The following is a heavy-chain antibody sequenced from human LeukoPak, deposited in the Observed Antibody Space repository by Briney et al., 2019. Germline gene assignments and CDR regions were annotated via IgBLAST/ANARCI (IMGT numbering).Heavy chain of an antibody. CDR3: ARLDCSSTSCYHYFDY. CDR2: ISCSGGST. D-gene: IGHD2-2*01. J-gene: IGHJ4*02. V-gene: IGHV3-64*01. CDR1: GFPFSRYA. Sequence: GGPLRLSCAASGFPFSRYAMHWVPQAPGKGVEYVSSISCSGGSTYYANSVKGRFTFSRDYSKNTLYLQMDSLRAEDMAVYYCARLDCSSTSCYHYFDYWGQGTLVTVSS.